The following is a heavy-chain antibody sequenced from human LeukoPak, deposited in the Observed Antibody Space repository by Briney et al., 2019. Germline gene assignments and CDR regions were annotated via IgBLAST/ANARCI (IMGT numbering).Heavy chain of an antibody. CDR3: AKGEGWQQPYYYYMDV. D-gene: IGHD6-13*01. CDR1: GFTFSSYG. CDR2: IRYDGDIK. J-gene: IGHJ6*03. Sequence: GGSLRLSCAASGFTFSSYGMHWVRQAPGKGLERGAFIRYDGDIKYYADSVKGRFTISRDNSKNTLYLQMNSLTAEDTAVYYCAKGEGWQQPYYYYMDVWGKGTSVTISS. V-gene: IGHV3-30*02.